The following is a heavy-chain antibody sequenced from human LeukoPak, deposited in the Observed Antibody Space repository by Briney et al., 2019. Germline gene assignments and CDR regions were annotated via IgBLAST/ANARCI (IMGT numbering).Heavy chain of an antibody. CDR2: INPGGGST. CDR1: GYTFTSYY. V-gene: IGHV1-46*01. D-gene: IGHD3-16*01. Sequence: GASVKVSCKASGYTFTSYYMHWVRQAPGQGLEWMGIINPGGGSTSYAQKFQGRVTMTRDTSTSTVYTELSGLRSEDTAVYYCARDIGGVRGAQYYFDYWGQGTLVTVSS. J-gene: IGHJ4*02. CDR3: ARDIGGVRGAQYYFDY.